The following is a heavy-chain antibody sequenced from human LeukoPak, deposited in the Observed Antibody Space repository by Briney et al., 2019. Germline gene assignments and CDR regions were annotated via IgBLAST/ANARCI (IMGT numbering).Heavy chain of an antibody. J-gene: IGHJ4*02. CDR2: ISSTSSYR. CDR1: GFTFSIHD. Sequence: GGSLRLSCAASGFTFSIHDMNWVRQTPGKGLEWASSISSTSSYRYYADSVKGRFTISRDNAKNSVYLQMNSLRAEDTAVYYCARGGRPGYYWGQGTLVTVSS. CDR3: ARGGRPGYY. D-gene: IGHD7-27*01. V-gene: IGHV3-21*01.